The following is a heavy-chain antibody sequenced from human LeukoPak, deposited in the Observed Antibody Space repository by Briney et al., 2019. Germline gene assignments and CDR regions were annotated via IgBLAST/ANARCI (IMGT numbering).Heavy chain of an antibody. CDR2: IIPIFGAA. CDR1: GGTFSSYA. J-gene: IGHJ4*02. Sequence: SVKVSCKASGGTFSSYAISWVRQAPGQGLEWMGGIIPIFGAANYAQKFQGRVTITTDESTSTAYMELSSLRSEDTAVYYCAGGGQQLVHHWGQGTLVTVSS. V-gene: IGHV1-69*05. CDR3: AGGGQQLVHH. D-gene: IGHD6-13*01.